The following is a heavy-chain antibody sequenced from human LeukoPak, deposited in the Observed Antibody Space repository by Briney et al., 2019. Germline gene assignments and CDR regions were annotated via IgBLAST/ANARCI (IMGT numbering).Heavy chain of an antibody. V-gene: IGHV1-69*01. CDR3: ARVASRYCSSTSCYTYMDV. Sequence: SVKVSCKASGGTFSSYAISWVRQAPGQGLEWMGGIIPIFGTANYAQKFQGRVTITADESTSTAYMELSSLRSEDTAVYYCARVASRYCSSTSCYTYMDVWGKGTTVTVSS. D-gene: IGHD2-2*02. J-gene: IGHJ6*03. CDR1: GGTFSSYA. CDR2: IIPIFGTA.